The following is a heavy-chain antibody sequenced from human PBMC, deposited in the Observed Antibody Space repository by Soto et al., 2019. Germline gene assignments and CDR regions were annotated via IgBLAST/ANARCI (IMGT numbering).Heavy chain of an antibody. J-gene: IGHJ5*02. D-gene: IGHD5-12*01. CDR3: ARKGYDGGWFDP. Sequence: QVQLQESGPGLVKPSETLSLTCTVSGDSIINNYWSWIRPSAGKGLEYIGRIYSSGSTIYNPSLKSRVTMSVDTSKNQFSLKLTSVTAADTAMYYCARKGYDGGWFDPWGQGTLVTVSS. V-gene: IGHV4-4*07. CDR2: IYSSGST. CDR1: GDSIINNY.